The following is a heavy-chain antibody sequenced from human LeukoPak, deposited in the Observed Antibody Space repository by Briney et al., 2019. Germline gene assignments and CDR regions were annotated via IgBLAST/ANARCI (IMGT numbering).Heavy chain of an antibody. CDR3: AKEGVGGAAGVSYHNDY. D-gene: IGHD6-13*01. V-gene: IGHV3-23*01. Sequence: GGSLRLSWANPGFNISTYGMSLVRQAPGKGVGWVSSVRGGGDRTYYADSVKGRFTISRDNSKNTLYLQMNSLRAEDTAVYYCAKEGVGGAAGVSYHNDYWGLGTLVTVSS. J-gene: IGHJ4*02. CDR2: VRGGGDRT. CDR1: GFNISTYG.